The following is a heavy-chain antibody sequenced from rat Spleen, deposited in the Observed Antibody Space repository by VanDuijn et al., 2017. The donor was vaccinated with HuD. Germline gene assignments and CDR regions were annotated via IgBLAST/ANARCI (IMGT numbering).Heavy chain of an antibody. CDR2: ISTGGVNT. V-gene: IGHV5-25*01. D-gene: IGHD1-9*01. CDR3: ARPFGYNGYWYFDF. Sequence: EVQLVESGGGLVQPGRSMKLSCAVSGFAFSNYYMAWVRQAPTKGLEWVASISTGGVNTYYRDSVKGRFTISRDNAKSTLYLQMDSLRSEDTATYYCARPFGYNGYWYFDFWGPGTMVTVSS. CDR1: GFAFSNYY. J-gene: IGHJ1*01.